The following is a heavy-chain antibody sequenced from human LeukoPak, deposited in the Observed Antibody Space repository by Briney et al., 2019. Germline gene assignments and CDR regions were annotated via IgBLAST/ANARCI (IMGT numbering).Heavy chain of an antibody. Sequence: SETLSLTCTVSGGSINNYYWSWIRQPPGKGLEWIGYIYYTGNTNYNPSLKSRVTISVDTSKNQFSLDLNSVTAADTAVYYCARDGPAAGSSYDYWGQGTLVTVSS. J-gene: IGHJ4*02. CDR3: ARDGPAAGSSYDY. V-gene: IGHV4-59*01. D-gene: IGHD6-13*01. CDR1: GGSINNYY. CDR2: IYYTGNT.